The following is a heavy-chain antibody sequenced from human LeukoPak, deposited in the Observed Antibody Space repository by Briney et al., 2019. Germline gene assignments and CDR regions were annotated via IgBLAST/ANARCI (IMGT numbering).Heavy chain of an antibody. CDR1: GFTFSNYW. CDR3: ASLGDYGDYVFHY. CDR2: ISYDGSNK. Sequence: GGSLRLSCAASGFTFSNYWMSWVRQAPGKGLEWVAVISYDGSNKYYADSVKGRFTISRDNSKNTLYLQMNSLRAEDTAVYYCASLGDYGDYVFHYWGQGTLVTVSS. V-gene: IGHV3-30*03. J-gene: IGHJ4*02. D-gene: IGHD4-17*01.